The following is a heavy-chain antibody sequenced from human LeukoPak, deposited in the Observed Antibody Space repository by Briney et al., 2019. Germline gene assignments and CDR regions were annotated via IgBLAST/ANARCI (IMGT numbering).Heavy chain of an antibody. J-gene: IGHJ4*02. V-gene: IGHV1-69*04. Sequence: ASVKVSCKASEGTFSSYAISWVRQAPGQGLEWMGRIIPILGIANYAQKFQGRVTITADKSTSTAYMELSSLRSEDTAVYSCARATYYGSGSYDYWGQGTLVTVSS. CDR3: ARATYYGSGSYDY. CDR2: IIPILGIA. D-gene: IGHD3-10*01. CDR1: EGTFSSYA.